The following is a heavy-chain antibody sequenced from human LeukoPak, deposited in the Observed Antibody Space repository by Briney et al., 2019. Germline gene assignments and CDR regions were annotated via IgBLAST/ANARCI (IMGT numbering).Heavy chain of an antibody. J-gene: IGHJ4*02. CDR2: ITNSGSDI. V-gene: IGHV3-11*01. D-gene: IGHD6-13*01. CDR1: GFTFSDFH. Sequence: GGSLRLSCVVSGFTFSDFHMSWLRQAPGKGLEWISYITNSGSDIEYADSVKGRFTISWDNAKRSLYLEMNTLRAEDTAIYYCACPYRSRFDYWGQGTLVTVSS. CDR3: ACPYRSRFDY.